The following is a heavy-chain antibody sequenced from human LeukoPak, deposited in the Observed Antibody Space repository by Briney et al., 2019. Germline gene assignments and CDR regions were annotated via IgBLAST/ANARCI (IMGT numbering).Heavy chain of an antibody. V-gene: IGHV3-33*08. Sequence: GGSLRLSCAASGFTFSSYGMHWVRQAPGKGLEWVAVIWYDGSNKYYADSVKGRFTISRDNSKNTLYLQMNSLRAEDTAVYYCARGESKWLATHFVYWGQGTLVTVSS. J-gene: IGHJ4*02. CDR2: IWYDGSNK. D-gene: IGHD6-19*01. CDR1: GFTFSSYG. CDR3: ARGESKWLATHFVY.